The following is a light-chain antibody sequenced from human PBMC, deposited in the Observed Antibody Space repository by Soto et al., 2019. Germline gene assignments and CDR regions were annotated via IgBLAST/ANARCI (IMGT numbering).Light chain of an antibody. J-gene: IGLJ1*01. V-gene: IGLV2-14*01. CDR1: SSDVGGYNY. CDR3: SSYTNSSTRV. CDR2: DVS. Sequence: QSALTQPASVSGSPGQSITISCTGTSSDVGGYNYVSWYQQHPGKAPKLMIYDVSNRPSGVSNRFSGSKSGNTASLTISGPQAEHEATYSCSSYTNSSTRVFGTGPKVT.